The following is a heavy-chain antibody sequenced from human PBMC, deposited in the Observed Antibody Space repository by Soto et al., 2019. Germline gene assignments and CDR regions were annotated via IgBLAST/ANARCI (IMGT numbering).Heavy chain of an antibody. CDR2: ISSGSDYT. CDR1: GFIFSSFS. J-gene: IGHJ4*02. Sequence: GGSLRLSCAASGFIFSSFSMGWVRQAPGKGLKRVSSISSGSDYTSYVDSVKGRFSISRDNSKNSLYLQMSSLRAEDTAVYYCARLGDSGQFDYWGQGTLVTVSS. CDR3: ARLGDSGQFDY. D-gene: IGHD5-12*01. V-gene: IGHV3-21*01.